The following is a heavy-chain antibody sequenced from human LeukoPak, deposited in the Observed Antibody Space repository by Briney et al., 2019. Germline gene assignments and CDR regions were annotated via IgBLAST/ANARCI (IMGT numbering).Heavy chain of an antibody. CDR1: GFTFNTYA. Sequence: GGSLRLSCEASGFTFNTYAIYWVRQAPGKGLEWVAVISYDGSNKYYADSVKGRFTISRDNSKNTLYLQMNSLRAEDTAVYYCARDRYDSSGFYDAFDIWGQGTMVTVSS. CDR2: ISYDGSNK. J-gene: IGHJ3*02. D-gene: IGHD3-22*01. V-gene: IGHV3-30*04. CDR3: ARDRYDSSGFYDAFDI.